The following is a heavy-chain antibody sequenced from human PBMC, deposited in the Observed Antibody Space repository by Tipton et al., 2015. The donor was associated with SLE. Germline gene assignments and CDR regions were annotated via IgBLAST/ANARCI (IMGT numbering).Heavy chain of an antibody. CDR3: ARAIDCSRGNCFSSLDS. D-gene: IGHD2-15*01. V-gene: IGHV4-59*01. CDR1: GGSISSYY. J-gene: IGHJ4*02. CDR2: IYYSGSS. Sequence: TLSLTCTVSGGSISSYYWSWIRQSPGKGLEWIGYIYYSGSSDYNPSFKSRVTISLDTSKNHFSLKVTSVTAADTAVYYCARAIDCSRGNCFSSLDSWGQGTLVAVSA.